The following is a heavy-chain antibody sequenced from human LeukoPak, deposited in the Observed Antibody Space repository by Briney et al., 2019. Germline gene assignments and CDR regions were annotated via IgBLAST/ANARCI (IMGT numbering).Heavy chain of an antibody. CDR1: GFTVSSNY. D-gene: IGHD2-21*01. Sequence: GGSLRLSCAASGFTVSSNYMSWVRQAPGKGLEYVSVIYSGGSTYYAVPVKGRFTISRDNYKNTLYLQMNSLRAEDTAVYYCARDSDSGDNWGQATMATVSS. CDR2: IYSGGST. CDR3: ARDSDSGDN. J-gene: IGHJ4*02. V-gene: IGHV3-53*01.